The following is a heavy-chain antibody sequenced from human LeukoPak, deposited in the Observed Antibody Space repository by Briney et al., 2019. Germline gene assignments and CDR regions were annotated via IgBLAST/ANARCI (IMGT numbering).Heavy chain of an antibody. D-gene: IGHD3-10*01. CDR2: ISAYNGNR. CDR3: ARSPLIQTYYYGSGSYNFLDY. CDR1: GYTFTSYG. Sequence: ASVKVSCKASGYTFTSYGISWVRQAPGQGLEGKGWISAYNGNRNYAQKLQGRVTMTTDTSTSTAYMELRSLRSDDTAEYYCARSPLIQTYYYGSGSYNFLDYWGQGTLVTVSS. V-gene: IGHV1-18*01. J-gene: IGHJ4*02.